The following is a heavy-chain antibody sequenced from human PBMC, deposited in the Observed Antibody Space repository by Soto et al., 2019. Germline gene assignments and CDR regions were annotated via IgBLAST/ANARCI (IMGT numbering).Heavy chain of an antibody. V-gene: IGHV3-15*01. Sequence: EVQLVESGGGLVKPGGSLRLSCAASGFTFTNTWMTWVRQAPGKGLEWVGRIKSKTDGGTTDYAAPVKGRFTISRDDSKNTLYLQMNSLKTAATAVYYCTTGMVRGRGAFDIWGQGTMGTVSS. CDR1: GFTFTNTW. CDR3: TTGMVRGRGAFDI. J-gene: IGHJ3*02. D-gene: IGHD3-10*01. CDR2: IKSKTDGGTT.